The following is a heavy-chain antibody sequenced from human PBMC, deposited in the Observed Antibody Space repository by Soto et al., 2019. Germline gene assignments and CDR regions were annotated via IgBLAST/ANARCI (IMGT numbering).Heavy chain of an antibody. CDR3: ARDHSTSSYSWFDP. Sequence: ASVKVSCKASGGTFSSYSITWVRQAPGQGLEWMGGIIPIFGTANYAQKFQGRVTITADESTSAAYMELSSLRSEDTALYYCARDHSTSSYSWFDPWGQGTLVTVSS. V-gene: IGHV1-69*13. D-gene: IGHD6-6*01. J-gene: IGHJ5*02. CDR1: GGTFSSYS. CDR2: IIPIFGTA.